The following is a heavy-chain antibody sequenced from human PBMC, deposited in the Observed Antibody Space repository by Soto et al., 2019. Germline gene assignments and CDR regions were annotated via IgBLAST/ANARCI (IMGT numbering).Heavy chain of an antibody. D-gene: IGHD4-17*01. CDR1: GFTFSSYS. V-gene: IGHV3-21*01. CDR3: AREDYGDYNNWFDP. J-gene: IGHJ5*02. Sequence: PGGSLRLSCAAYGFTFSSYSMNWVRQAPGKGLEWVSSISSSSSYIYYADSVKGRFTISRDNAKNSLYLQMNSLRAEDTAVYYCAREDYGDYNNWFDPWGQGTLVTVSS. CDR2: ISSSSSYI.